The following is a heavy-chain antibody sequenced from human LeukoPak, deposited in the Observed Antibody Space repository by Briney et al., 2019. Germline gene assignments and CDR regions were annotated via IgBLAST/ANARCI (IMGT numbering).Heavy chain of an antibody. D-gene: IGHD5-18*01. CDR3: ARVGGYSYGYAPYFDY. J-gene: IGHJ4*02. Sequence: PSETLSLTCAVYGGSFSGYYWSCIRQPPGKGLEWIGEINHSGSTNYNPSLKSRVTISVDTSKNQFSLKLSSVTAADTAVYYCARVGGYSYGYAPYFDYWGQGTLVTVSS. CDR2: INHSGST. V-gene: IGHV4-34*01. CDR1: GGSFSGYY.